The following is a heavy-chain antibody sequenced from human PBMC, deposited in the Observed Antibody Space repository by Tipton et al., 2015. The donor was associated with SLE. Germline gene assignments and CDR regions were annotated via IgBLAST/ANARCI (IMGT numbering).Heavy chain of an antibody. CDR2: ISSDGSSR. V-gene: IGHV3-74*01. J-gene: IGHJ6*03. CDR1: GFTFSSYW. D-gene: IGHD6-6*01. Sequence: SLRLSCAASGFTFSSYWMHWVRQAPGKGLDWVSRISSDGSSRSYADSVQGRFTISRDNAKDMLSLQMNSLRGEDTAVYYCARLVDSSSFYHYYMDVWDTGATVTVSS. CDR3: ARLVDSSSFYHYYMDV.